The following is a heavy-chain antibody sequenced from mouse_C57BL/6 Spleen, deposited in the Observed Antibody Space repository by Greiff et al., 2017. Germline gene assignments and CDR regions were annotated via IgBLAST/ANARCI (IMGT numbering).Heavy chain of an antibody. CDR3: TAFITTVVPDD. Sequence: VHVKQSGAELVRPGASVKLSCTASGFNIKDDYMHWVKQRPEQGLEWIGWIDPENGDTEYASKFKGKATITVDTSSNTAYLQLSSLTSEDTAVYYCTAFITTVVPDDWGQGTTLTVSS. CDR2: IDPENGDT. V-gene: IGHV14-4*01. CDR1: GFNIKDDY. J-gene: IGHJ2*01. D-gene: IGHD1-1*01.